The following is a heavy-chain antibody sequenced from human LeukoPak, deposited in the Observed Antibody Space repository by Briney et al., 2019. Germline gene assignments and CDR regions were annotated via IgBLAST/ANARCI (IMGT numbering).Heavy chain of an antibody. V-gene: IGHV4-59*01. CDR2: IYYSGNT. Sequence: SETLSLTCTVSGGSISSDYWTWIRQPPAKGLELIGYIYYSGNTNYNPSLKSRVTISIDTSKNQFSLILSSLTAADTAVYYCVGRISPNWFDPWGQGTLVTVSS. CDR3: VGRISPNWFDP. CDR1: GGSISSDY. J-gene: IGHJ5*02.